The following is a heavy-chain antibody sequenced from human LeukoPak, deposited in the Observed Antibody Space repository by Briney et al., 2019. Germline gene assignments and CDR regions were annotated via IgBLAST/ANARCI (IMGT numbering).Heavy chain of an antibody. CDR3: AKGDWNLNWCDP. Sequence: SETLSLTCNVSGDSISSNYWSWVRQPAGKGLEWVGHIYTSGSTNFNPSLKRRVTMSIDKSKNNFLLMLSSVTAAETAAYYCAKGDWNLNWCDPWGQGTLVTVS. D-gene: IGHD1-7*01. CDR2: IYTSGST. V-gene: IGHV4-4*07. J-gene: IGHJ5*02. CDR1: GDSISSNY.